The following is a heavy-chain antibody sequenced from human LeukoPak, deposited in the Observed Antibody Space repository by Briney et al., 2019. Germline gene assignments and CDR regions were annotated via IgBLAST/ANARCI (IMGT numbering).Heavy chain of an antibody. CDR2: ISSSGDSI. V-gene: IGHV3-48*01. Sequence: GGSLRLSCAASGFIFTYYGMNWVRQAPGKGLEWVSYISSSGDSIYYADSVKGRFTISRDSVKNSLYLQMNSLRAEDTAVYYCARVGYFDSSDFWGQGTLVTVSS. CDR1: GFIFTYYG. D-gene: IGHD3-9*01. J-gene: IGHJ4*02. CDR3: ARVGYFDSSDF.